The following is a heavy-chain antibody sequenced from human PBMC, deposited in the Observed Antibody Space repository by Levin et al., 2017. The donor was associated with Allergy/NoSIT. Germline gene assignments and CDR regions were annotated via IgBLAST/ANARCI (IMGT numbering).Heavy chain of an antibody. V-gene: IGHV5-10-1*01. CDR2: IDPSDSYT. D-gene: IGHD3-10*01. CDR1: GYSFTSYW. J-gene: IGHJ4*02. CDR3: ARHAPGSVSYCDY. Sequence: KVSCKGSGYSFTSYWISWVRQMPGKGLEWMGRIDPSDSYTNYSPSFQGHVTIPADKSISTAYLQWSSLKASDTAMYYCARHAPGSVSYCDYWGQGTLVTVSS.